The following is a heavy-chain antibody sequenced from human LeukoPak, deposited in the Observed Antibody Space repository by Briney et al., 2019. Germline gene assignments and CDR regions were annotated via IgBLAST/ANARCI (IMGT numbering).Heavy chain of an antibody. Sequence: PSETLSLTCAVYGGSFSGYYWSWIRQPPGKGLEWIGYIYYSGSTNYNPSLKSRVTISVDTSKNQFSLKLSSVTAADTAVYYCARVTIYYAFDIWGQGTMVTVSS. CDR2: IYYSGST. V-gene: IGHV4-59*01. J-gene: IGHJ3*02. CDR3: ARVTIYYAFDI. D-gene: IGHD4/OR15-4a*01. CDR1: GGSFSGYY.